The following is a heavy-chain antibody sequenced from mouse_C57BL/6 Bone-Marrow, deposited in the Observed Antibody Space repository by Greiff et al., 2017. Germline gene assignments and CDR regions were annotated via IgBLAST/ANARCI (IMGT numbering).Heavy chain of an antibody. V-gene: IGHV1-61*01. J-gene: IGHJ3*01. CDR2: IYPSDSET. CDR3: ARCPGAWFAY. Sequence: VQLQQPGAELVRPGSSVKLSCKASGYTFTSYWMDWVKQRPGQGLEWIGNIYPSDSETHYNQKFKDKATLTVDKSSSTAYMQLSSLTSEDSAVYYCARCPGAWFAYWGQGTLVTVSA. CDR1: GYTFTSYW.